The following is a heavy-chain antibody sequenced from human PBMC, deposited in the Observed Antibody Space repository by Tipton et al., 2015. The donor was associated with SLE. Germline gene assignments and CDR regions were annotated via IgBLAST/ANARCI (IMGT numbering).Heavy chain of an antibody. CDR2: IFYGGGT. Sequence: TLSLTCTVSGGSISRSASYWAWIRQPPGKGLEWIGSIFYGGGTYYNPSLEGRVFISVDTSKNQFSLNLNSVTAADTAVYFCARTPGSGWQYYFDYWGQGTLVTVSS. J-gene: IGHJ4*02. CDR1: GGSISRSASY. V-gene: IGHV4-39*07. D-gene: IGHD6-19*01. CDR3: ARTPGSGWQYYFDY.